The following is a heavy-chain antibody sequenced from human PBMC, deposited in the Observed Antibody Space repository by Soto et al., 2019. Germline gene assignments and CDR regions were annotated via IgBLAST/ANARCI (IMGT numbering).Heavy chain of an antibody. V-gene: IGHV1-69*01. CDR1: GGTFSSYA. CDR2: IIPIFGTA. CDR3: ALSIRGLYSSSWPNYYGMDV. D-gene: IGHD6-6*01. J-gene: IGHJ6*02. Sequence: QVQLVQSGAEVKKPGSSVKVSCKASGGTFSSYAISWVRQAPGQGLEWMGVIIPIFGTANYAQKFQGRVTITADESTCTGYMELSSLRSEDTAVYYCALSIRGLYSSSWPNYYGMDVWGQGTTVNVSS.